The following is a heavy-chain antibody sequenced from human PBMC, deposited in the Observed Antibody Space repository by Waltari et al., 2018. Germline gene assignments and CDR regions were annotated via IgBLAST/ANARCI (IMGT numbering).Heavy chain of an antibody. CDR3: ANLYRGRGNFDY. Sequence: EVQLVESGGGLVQPGRSLRLSCAASGFTFDDYAMHCVRQAPGKGLEWVSGISWNSGSIGYADSVKGRFTISRDNAKNSLYLQMNSLRAEDTALYYCANLYRGRGNFDYWGQGTLVTVSS. J-gene: IGHJ4*02. V-gene: IGHV3-9*01. CDR1: GFTFDDYA. D-gene: IGHD2-8*01. CDR2: ISWNSGSI.